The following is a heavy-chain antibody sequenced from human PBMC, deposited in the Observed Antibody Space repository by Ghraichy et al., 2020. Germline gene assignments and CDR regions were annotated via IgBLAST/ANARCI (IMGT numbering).Heavy chain of an antibody. CDR1: GFIFRNYA. V-gene: IGHV3-23*01. D-gene: IGHD2/OR15-2a*01. J-gene: IGHJ4*02. Sequence: GGSLRLSCAASGFIFRNYAMSWVRQAPGKGPEWVSGITHNGETAHYADSVKGRFTISRDESGNTVSLEMTSLRVEDTAIYYCAKEFWLIATATGPFDYWGQGTRVTVSS. CDR2: ITHNGETA. CDR3: AKEFWLIATATGPFDY.